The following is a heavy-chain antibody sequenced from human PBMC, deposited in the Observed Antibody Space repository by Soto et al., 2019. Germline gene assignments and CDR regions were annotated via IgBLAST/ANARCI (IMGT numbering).Heavy chain of an antibody. CDR2: IYYSGST. CDR3: ARGYYYDSSGSPGY. D-gene: IGHD3-22*01. V-gene: IGHV4-61*01. J-gene: IGHJ4*02. Sequence: SETLSLTCTVSGGSVSSGSYYWSWIRQPPGKGLECIGYIYYSGSTNYNPSLKSRVTISVDTSKNQFSLKLSSVTAADTAVYYCARGYYYDSSGSPGYWGQGTLVTVSS. CDR1: GGSVSSGSYY.